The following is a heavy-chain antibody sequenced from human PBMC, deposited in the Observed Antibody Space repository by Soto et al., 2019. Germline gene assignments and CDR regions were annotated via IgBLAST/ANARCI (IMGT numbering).Heavy chain of an antibody. CDR1: GFTFSSYA. V-gene: IGHV3-30*03. J-gene: IGHJ4*02. Sequence: QVQLVESGGGVVQPGRSLRLSCAASGFTFSSYAMHWVRQAPGKGLEWVAVLSYDGSDKYYADSVKGRFTISRDNSKNTLNLQMNRLRADATAVYYCAEAVGGLSPESYDYWGQGTLITVSS. D-gene: IGHD3-10*01. CDR3: AEAVGGLSPESYDY. CDR2: LSYDGSDK.